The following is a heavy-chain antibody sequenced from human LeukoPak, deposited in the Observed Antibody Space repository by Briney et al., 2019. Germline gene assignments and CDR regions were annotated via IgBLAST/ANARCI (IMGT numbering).Heavy chain of an antibody. CDR1: GDSIRSSYF. V-gene: IGHV3-7*01. J-gene: IGHJ4*02. CDR3: ASRNSLFI. Sequence: ETLSLTCTVSGDSIRSSYFWAWIRQPPGKGLEWVANIKQDGSEKYYVDSVKGRFTISRDNAKNSLYLQMNSLRAEDTAVYYCASRNSLFIWGQGTLVTVSS. CDR2: IKQDGSEK. D-gene: IGHD4-23*01.